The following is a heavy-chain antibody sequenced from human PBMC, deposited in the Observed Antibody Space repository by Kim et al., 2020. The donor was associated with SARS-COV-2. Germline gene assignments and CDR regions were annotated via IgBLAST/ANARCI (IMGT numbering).Heavy chain of an antibody. Sequence: DYAVSVKSRISITPDTSKNQFSLQLNSVTPEDTAVYYCARGGVVAASLDYWGQGTLVTVSS. J-gene: IGHJ4*02. V-gene: IGHV6-1*01. D-gene: IGHD2-15*01. CDR3: ARGGVVAASLDY.